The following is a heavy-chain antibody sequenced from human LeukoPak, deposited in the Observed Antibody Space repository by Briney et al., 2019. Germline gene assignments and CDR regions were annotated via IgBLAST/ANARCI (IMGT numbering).Heavy chain of an antibody. J-gene: IGHJ2*01. V-gene: IGHV3-48*03. CDR1: GFTFSSYE. CDR2: ISSNGSPI. D-gene: IGHD3-3*01. Sequence: GGSLRLSCAASGFTFSSYEMNWVRQAPGKGLEWVSYISSNGSPIFYADSVKGRFTISRDNAKNSLSLLMNSLRAEDTALYYCARDASDYWFFDLWGRGTLVTVSS. CDR3: ARDASDYWFFDL.